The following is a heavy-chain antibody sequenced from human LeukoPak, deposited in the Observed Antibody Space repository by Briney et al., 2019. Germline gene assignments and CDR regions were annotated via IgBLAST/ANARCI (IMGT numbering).Heavy chain of an antibody. J-gene: IGHJ3*02. V-gene: IGHV4-38-2*01. CDR3: ASSQYQLLSVAFDI. Sequence: SETLSLTCAVSGYSISSGYYWGWIRQPPGKGLEWIGSIYHSGSTYYNPSLKSRVTISVDTSKNQFSLKLSSVTAADTAVYYCASSQYQLLSVAFDIWGQGTMVTVSS. CDR2: IYHSGST. D-gene: IGHD2-2*01. CDR1: GYSISSGYY.